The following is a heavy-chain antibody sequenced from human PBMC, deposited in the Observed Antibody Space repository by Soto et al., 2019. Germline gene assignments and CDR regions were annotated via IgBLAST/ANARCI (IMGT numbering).Heavy chain of an antibody. V-gene: IGHV5-10-1*01. CDR2: IDPSDSNT. Sequence: PGESLKISCKGSGYSFTSYWISWVRQMPGKGLEWMGRIDPSDSNTNYSPSFQGHVTISADKSISTAYLQWSSLKASDTAMYYCARHSYYGSGSYDSVGGMDVWGQGTTVTV. CDR3: ARHSYYGSGSYDSVGGMDV. CDR1: GYSFTSYW. J-gene: IGHJ6*02. D-gene: IGHD3-10*01.